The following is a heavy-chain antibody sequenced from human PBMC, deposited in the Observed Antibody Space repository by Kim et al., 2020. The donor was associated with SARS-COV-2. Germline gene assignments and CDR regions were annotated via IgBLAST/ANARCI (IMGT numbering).Heavy chain of an antibody. CDR3: AKAPDGRFGELSLRAEYFQH. V-gene: IGHV3-9*01. Sequence: GGSLRLSCAASGFTFDDYAMHWVRQAPGKGLEWVSGISWNSGSIGYADSVKGRFTISRDNAKNSLYLQMNSLRAEDTALYYCAKAPDGRFGELSLRAEYFQHWGQGTLVTVSS. CDR2: ISWNSGSI. J-gene: IGHJ1*01. CDR1: GFTFDDYA. D-gene: IGHD3-10*01.